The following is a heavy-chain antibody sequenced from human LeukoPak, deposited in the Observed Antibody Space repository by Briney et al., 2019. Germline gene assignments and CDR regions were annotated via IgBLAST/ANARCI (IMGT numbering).Heavy chain of an antibody. CDR2: IYSGGST. D-gene: IGHD3-22*01. V-gene: IGHV3-53*01. Sequence: TGGSLRLSRAASGFTVSSNYMSWVRQAPGKGLEWVSVIYSGGSTYYADSVKGRFTISRDNSKNTLYLQMNSLRAEDTAVHYCASATVYDSSGYYYFDYWGQGTLVTVSS. J-gene: IGHJ4*02. CDR3: ASATVYDSSGYYYFDY. CDR1: GFTVSSNY.